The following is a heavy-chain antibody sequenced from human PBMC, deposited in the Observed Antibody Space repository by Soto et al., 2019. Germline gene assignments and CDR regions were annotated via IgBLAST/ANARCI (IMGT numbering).Heavy chain of an antibody. Sequence: GGSLRLSCAASGFTFSSYGMHWVRQAPGKGLEWVAVIWYDGSNKYYADSVKGRFTISRDNSKNTLYLQMNSLRAEDTAVYYCARDTSIAGPIDYWGQGTLVTVSS. CDR1: GFTFSSYG. D-gene: IGHD6-13*01. J-gene: IGHJ4*02. CDR2: IWYDGSNK. V-gene: IGHV3-33*01. CDR3: ARDTSIAGPIDY.